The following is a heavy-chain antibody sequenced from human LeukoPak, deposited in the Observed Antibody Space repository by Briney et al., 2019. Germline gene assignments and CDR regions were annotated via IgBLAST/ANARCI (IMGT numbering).Heavy chain of an antibody. CDR3: ARVGSGYPKNWFDP. CDR1: GGSISSYY. CDR2: IYTSGST. D-gene: IGHD3-3*01. V-gene: IGHV4-4*07. Sequence: PSETLSLTCTVSGGSISSYYWSWIRQPAGKGLEWIGRIYTSGSTNYNPSLKGRVTMSVDTSKNQFSLKLSSVTAADTAVYYCARVGSGYPKNWFDPWGQGTLVTVSS. J-gene: IGHJ5*02.